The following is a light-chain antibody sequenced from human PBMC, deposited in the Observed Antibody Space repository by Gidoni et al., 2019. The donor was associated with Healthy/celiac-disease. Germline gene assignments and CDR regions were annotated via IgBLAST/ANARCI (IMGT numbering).Light chain of an antibody. CDR1: QSVSSSY. V-gene: IGKV3-20*01. CDR3: QQYGSSPKLT. Sequence: ELVLTQSPGTLSLSPGERATLSCRASQSVSSSYLAWYQQIPGQAPRLLIYGASSRATGIPDRFSGSGSGTDFTLTISRLEPEDFAVYYCQQYGSSPKLTFGGGTKVEIK. CDR2: GAS. J-gene: IGKJ4*01.